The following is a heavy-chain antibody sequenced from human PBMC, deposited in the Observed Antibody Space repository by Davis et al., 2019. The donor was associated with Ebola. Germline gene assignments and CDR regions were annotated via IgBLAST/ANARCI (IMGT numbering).Heavy chain of an antibody. D-gene: IGHD3-3*01. CDR1: GFTLNSYW. J-gene: IGHJ6*04. CDR3: ARDSYDFWSGYYYYGMDV. Sequence: HTGGSLRLSCAASGFTLNSYWMHWVRQAPGKGLVWVSYINLDGSDTNYADSVKGRFTISRDDAKNTLYLQMNSLRDEDTAVYYCARDSYDFWSGYYYYGMDVWGKGTTVTVSS. CDR2: INLDGSDT. V-gene: IGHV3-74*01.